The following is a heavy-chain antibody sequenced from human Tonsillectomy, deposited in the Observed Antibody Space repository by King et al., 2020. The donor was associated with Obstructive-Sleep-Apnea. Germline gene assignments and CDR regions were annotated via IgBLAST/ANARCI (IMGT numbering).Heavy chain of an antibody. D-gene: IGHD6-13*01. CDR3: ARVAAAAGPPFDY. J-gene: IGHJ4*02. CDR1: GGSISSINW. CDR2: ISHSGVT. V-gene: IGHV4-4*02. Sequence: QLQESGPGLVKPSGTLSLTCAVSGGSISSINWWSWVRQPPGKWREWIGEISHSGVTRYNLSLKRTFTISVDKSKNQFSLKLSSVTAADTAVYYCARVAAAAGPPFDYWGQGTLVTVSS.